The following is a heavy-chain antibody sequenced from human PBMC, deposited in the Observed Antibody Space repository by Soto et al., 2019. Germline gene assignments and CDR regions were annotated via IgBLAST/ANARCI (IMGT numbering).Heavy chain of an antibody. CDR1: GYTFTSYG. J-gene: IGHJ4*02. V-gene: IGHV1-18*01. Sequence: QVQLVQHGAEVKKPGASVKVSCKASGYTFTSYGISWVRQAPGQGLEWMGWISAYNGNTNYAQKLQGRVTMTTDTSTSTAYMELRSLRSDDTAVYYCARRARLRLGELSIYPPLDYWGQGTLVTVSS. CDR2: ISAYNGNT. CDR3: ARRARLRLGELSIYPPLDY. D-gene: IGHD3-16*02.